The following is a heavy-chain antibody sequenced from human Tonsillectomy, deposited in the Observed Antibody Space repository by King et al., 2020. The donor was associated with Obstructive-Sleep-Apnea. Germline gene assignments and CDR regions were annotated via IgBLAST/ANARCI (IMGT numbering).Heavy chain of an antibody. CDR1: GGSISSGGYY. V-gene: IGHV4-31*03. D-gene: IGHD6-13*01. CDR3: VRDLAGHDAFDI. J-gene: IGHJ3*02. Sequence: QLQESGPGLVKPSQTLSLTCTVSGGSISSGGYYWSWIRQHPGKGLEWIGYIFYSGSTSSNPSLKSRVTISVDTSKNQFSLKLSSVTAAATAVYYCVRDLAGHDAFDIWGQGTMVTVSS. CDR2: IFYSGST.